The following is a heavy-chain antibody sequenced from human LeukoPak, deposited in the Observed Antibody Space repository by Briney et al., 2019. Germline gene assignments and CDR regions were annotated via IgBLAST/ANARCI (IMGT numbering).Heavy chain of an antibody. J-gene: IGHJ6*03. CDR1: GYSISSGSY. V-gene: IGHV4-38-2*02. Sequence: PSETLSLTCTVSGYSISSGSYWGWIRQPPGKGLEWIGSIYQSGSTYYNPTLKSRVTISVDTSKNQFSLKLSSVTAADTAVYYCARDLVQNYYYYMDVWGKGTTVTVSS. CDR3: ARDLVQNYYYYMDV. CDR2: IYQSGST.